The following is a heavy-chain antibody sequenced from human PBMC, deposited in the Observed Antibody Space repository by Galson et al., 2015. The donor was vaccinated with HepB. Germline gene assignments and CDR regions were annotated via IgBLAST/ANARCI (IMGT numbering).Heavy chain of an antibody. J-gene: IGHJ6*02. D-gene: IGHD5-18*01. CDR1: GFTFSSYG. CDR2: ISYDGSNK. Sequence: SLRLSCAASGFTFSSYGMHWVRQAPGKGLEWVAVISYDGSNKYYADSVKGRFTISRDNSKNTLYLQMNSLRAEGTAVYYCAKEMGIQLSKYYYYYGMDVWGQGTTVTVSS. V-gene: IGHV3-30*18. CDR3: AKEMGIQLSKYYYYYGMDV.